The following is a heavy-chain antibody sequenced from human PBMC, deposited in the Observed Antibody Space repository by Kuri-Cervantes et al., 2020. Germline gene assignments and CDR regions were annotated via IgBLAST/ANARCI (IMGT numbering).Heavy chain of an antibody. Sequence: GESLKISCAASGFTFSSYWMSWVRQAPGKGLEWVANIKQDGSEKYYVDSVKGRFTISRDNSKNTLYLQMDSLRAEDTAVYYCTRHAVVVAAIVFDYWGQGTLVTVSS. CDR2: IKQDGSEK. D-gene: IGHD2-15*01. V-gene: IGHV3-7*03. CDR1: GFTFSSYW. CDR3: TRHAVVVAAIVFDY. J-gene: IGHJ4*02.